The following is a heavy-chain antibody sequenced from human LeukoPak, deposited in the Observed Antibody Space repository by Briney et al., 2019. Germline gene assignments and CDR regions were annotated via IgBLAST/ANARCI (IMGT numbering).Heavy chain of an antibody. CDR1: GGSISSGGYY. CDR3: ARGSRGVYYDSSGPAFDI. Sequence: PSQTLSLTCTVSGGSISSGGYYWSWIRQPPGKGLEWIGYIYHSGSTYYNPSLKSRVTISVDRSKNQFSLKLSSVTAADTAVYYCARGSRGVYYDSSGPAFDIWGQGTMVTVSS. V-gene: IGHV4-30-2*01. CDR2: IYHSGST. J-gene: IGHJ3*02. D-gene: IGHD3-22*01.